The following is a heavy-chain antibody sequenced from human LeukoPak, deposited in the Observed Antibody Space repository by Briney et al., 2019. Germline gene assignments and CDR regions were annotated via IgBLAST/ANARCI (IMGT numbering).Heavy chain of an antibody. CDR2: IRYDGTIK. Sequence: GGSLRLSCAASGYTFTDYGMHWVRRAPGKGLEWLTFIRYDGTIKYYADSVKGRFTISRDNSKNTLYLQMNSLRPEDTAVYYCAKEGTASKPSDLDYWGQGTLVTVSS. V-gene: IGHV3-30*02. D-gene: IGHD1/OR15-1a*01. J-gene: IGHJ4*02. CDR1: GYTFTDYG. CDR3: AKEGTASKPSDLDY.